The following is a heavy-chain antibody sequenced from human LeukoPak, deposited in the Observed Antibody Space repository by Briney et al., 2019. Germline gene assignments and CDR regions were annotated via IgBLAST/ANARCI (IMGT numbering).Heavy chain of an antibody. V-gene: IGHV1-69*04. D-gene: IGHD4-17*01. J-gene: IGHJ3*02. Sequence: ASVKVSCKASGGTFSSYAISWVRQAPGQGLEWMGRIIPILGIANYAQKFQGRVTITADKSTSTAYMELSSLRSEDTAVYYCATGLRTDAFDIWGQGTMVTVSS. CDR3: ATGLRTDAFDI. CDR1: GGTFSSYA. CDR2: IIPILGIA.